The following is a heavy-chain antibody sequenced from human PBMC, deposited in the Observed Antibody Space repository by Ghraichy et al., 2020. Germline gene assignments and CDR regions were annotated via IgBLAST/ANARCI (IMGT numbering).Heavy chain of an antibody. CDR1: GFTFSSYG. V-gene: IGHV3-30*02. J-gene: IGHJ4*02. CDR3: AKGGSGYYYFERPFDY. Sequence: GGSLRLSCAASGFTFSSYGMHWVRQAPGKGLEWVAFIRYDGSNKYYADSVKGRFTISRDNSKNTLYLQMNSLRAEDTAVYYCAKGGSGYYYFERPFDYWGQGTLVTVSS. D-gene: IGHD3-22*01. CDR2: IRYDGSNK.